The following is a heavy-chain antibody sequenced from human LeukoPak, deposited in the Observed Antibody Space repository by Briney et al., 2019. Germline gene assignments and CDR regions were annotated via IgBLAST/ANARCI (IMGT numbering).Heavy chain of an antibody. J-gene: IGHJ4*02. CDR1: GGSISSSSYY. CDR3: AIRGEQYQLLYDY. CDR2: IYYSGST. D-gene: IGHD2-2*02. V-gene: IGHV4-39*01. Sequence: SETLSLTCTVSGGSISSSSYYWGWIRQPPGKGLEWIGSIYYSGSTYYNPSLKSRVTISVDTSKNLFSLKLSSVTAADTAVYYCAIRGEQYQLLYDYWGQGTLVTVSS.